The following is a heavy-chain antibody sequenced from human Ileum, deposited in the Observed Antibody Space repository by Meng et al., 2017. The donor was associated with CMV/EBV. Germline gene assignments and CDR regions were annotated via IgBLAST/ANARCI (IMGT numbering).Heavy chain of an antibody. Sequence: GESLKISCSASGFTLASHDINWVRQAPGKGLEWLSHINRGGTTVYHADSVKGRVTISRDNSKNTLYLQMNSLRAEDTAVYYCARDPSFDSSGPDAYYFDYWGQGTLVTVSS. D-gene: IGHD3-22*01. CDR2: INRGGTTV. V-gene: IGHV3-48*01. CDR3: ARDPSFDSSGPDAYYFDY. J-gene: IGHJ4*02. CDR1: GFTLASHD.